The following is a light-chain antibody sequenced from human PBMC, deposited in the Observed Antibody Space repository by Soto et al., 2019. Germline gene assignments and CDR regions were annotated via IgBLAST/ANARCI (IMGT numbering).Light chain of an antibody. J-gene: IGKJ5*01. CDR1: QSVSASS. CDR3: QQYGNSPAIT. Sequence: EIIFEQPRLSVCLSAWELGSLXRTPCQSVSASSLAWYQQKPGQAPRLLIYAASSRATGIPDRFSGSGSGTAFTLTVSRLEPEDVAVYYCQQYGNSPAITFGQGTRLEIK. CDR2: AAS. V-gene: IGKV3-20*01.